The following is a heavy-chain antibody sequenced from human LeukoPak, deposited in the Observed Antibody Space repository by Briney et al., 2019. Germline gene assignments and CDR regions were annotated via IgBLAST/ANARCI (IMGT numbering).Heavy chain of an antibody. J-gene: IGHJ4*02. CDR1: GFIFSSYG. Sequence: PGGTLRLSCAASGFIFSSYGMSWVRQAPGKGLEWVSAISGSGGSTYYADSVKGRFTISRDNSKNTLYLQMNNLRAEDTAVYYCAKTQGSGPFDYWGQGTLVTVSS. CDR3: AKTQGSGPFDY. V-gene: IGHV3-23*01. D-gene: IGHD5-12*01. CDR2: ISGSGGST.